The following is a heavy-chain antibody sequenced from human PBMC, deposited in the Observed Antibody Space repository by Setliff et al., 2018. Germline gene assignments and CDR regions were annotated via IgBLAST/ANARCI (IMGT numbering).Heavy chain of an antibody. Sequence: GGSLRLSCAASGFVFSNFAMNWVRQAPGKGLEWVSTISGGGTNMDYAGSVRGRFTISRDNSKKILFLQMNSLRVEDTAIYYCAKDVVGYSSTWPKRDYFDSWGQGTLVTVSS. CDR2: ISGGGTNM. D-gene: IGHD6-13*01. CDR1: GFVFSNFA. CDR3: AKDVVGYSSTWPKRDYFDS. J-gene: IGHJ4*02. V-gene: IGHV3-23*01.